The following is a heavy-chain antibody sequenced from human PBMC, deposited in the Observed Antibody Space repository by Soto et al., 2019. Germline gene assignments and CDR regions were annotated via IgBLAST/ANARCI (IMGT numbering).Heavy chain of an antibody. J-gene: IGHJ6*02. CDR1: GFTFSSYA. CDR3: AKVATGLFGFYYYYGMDV. V-gene: IGHV3-23*01. Sequence: PGGSLRLSCAASGFTFSSYAMSWVRQAPGKGLEWVSAISGSGGSTYYADSVKGRFTISRDNSKNTLYLQMNSLRAEDTAVYYCAKVATGLFGFYYYYGMDVWGQGTTVTVSS. D-gene: IGHD1-26*01. CDR2: ISGSGGST.